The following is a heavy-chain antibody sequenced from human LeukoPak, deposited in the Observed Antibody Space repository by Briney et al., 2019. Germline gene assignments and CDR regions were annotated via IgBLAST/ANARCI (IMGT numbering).Heavy chain of an antibody. CDR1: GVTVSSNY. CDR2: ISGGGGIT. CDR3: AKGGSTVTTEDVVDY. J-gene: IGHJ4*02. D-gene: IGHD4-17*01. Sequence: GGSLRLSCVASGVTVSSNYMNWVRQAPGKGLGWVSVISGGGGITNYADSVKGRFTISRDNSNNTLSLQMNSLRVEDTAVYYCAKGGSTVTTEDVVDYWGQGTLVTVSS. V-gene: IGHV3-23*01.